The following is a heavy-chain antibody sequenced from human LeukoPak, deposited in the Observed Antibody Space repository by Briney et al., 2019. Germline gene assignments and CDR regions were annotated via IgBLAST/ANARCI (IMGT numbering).Heavy chain of an antibody. D-gene: IGHD5-12*01. V-gene: IGHV3-7*03. CDR3: ARDIGTYSGYERGSIFANY. Sequence: GGSLRLSCAASGFTFSRYWMSWVRQAPGKGLEWVANIRKNGSDKYYADSVKGRFTISRDNAKNSLYLQMNSLRAEDTAVYYCARDIGTYSGYERGSIFANYWGQGTLVTVSS. J-gene: IGHJ4*02. CDR2: IRKNGSDK. CDR1: GFTFSRYW.